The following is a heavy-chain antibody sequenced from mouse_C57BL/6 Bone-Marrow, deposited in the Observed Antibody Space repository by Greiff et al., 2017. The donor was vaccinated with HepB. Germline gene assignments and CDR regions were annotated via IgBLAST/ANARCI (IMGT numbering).Heavy chain of an antibody. J-gene: IGHJ1*03. CDR3: TRNYYGSSHWYFDV. CDR2: IDPETGGT. CDR1: GYTFTDYE. V-gene: IGHV1-15*01. D-gene: IGHD1-1*01. Sequence: VQLQQSGAELERPGASVTLSCKASGYTFTDYEMHWVKQTPVHGLEWIGAIDPETGGTAYNQKFKGKAILTADKSSSTAYMELRSLTSEDSAVYYCTRNYYGSSHWYFDVWGTGTTVTVSS.